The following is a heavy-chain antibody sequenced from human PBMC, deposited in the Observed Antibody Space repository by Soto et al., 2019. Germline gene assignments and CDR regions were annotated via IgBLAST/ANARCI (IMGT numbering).Heavy chain of an antibody. D-gene: IGHD3-16*01. Sequence: SETLSLTCTVSGGSISSSSYYWGWIRQPPGKGLEWIGSIYYSGSTYYNPSLKSRVTISVDTSKNQFSLKLSSVTAADTAVYYCARRGGSPTIEYWGQGTLVTVSS. CDR2: IYYSGST. CDR3: ARRGGSPTIEY. CDR1: GGSISSSSYY. J-gene: IGHJ4*02. V-gene: IGHV4-39*01.